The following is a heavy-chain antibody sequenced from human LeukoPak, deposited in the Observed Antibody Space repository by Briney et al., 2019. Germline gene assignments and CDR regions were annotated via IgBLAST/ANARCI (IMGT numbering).Heavy chain of an antibody. CDR3: ARAKANWGSGDY. V-gene: IGHV1-2*02. CDR2: INPNTGGT. D-gene: IGHD7-27*01. CDR1: ECTFTDYY. J-gene: IGHJ4*02. Sequence: ASVKVSCKASECTFTDYYVHWVRQAPGQGLEWMGWINPNTGGTNYAQKFQGRVTMTRDTSISTGYMDLRGLRSDDTAVYYCARAKANWGSGDYWGQGTLVTVSS.